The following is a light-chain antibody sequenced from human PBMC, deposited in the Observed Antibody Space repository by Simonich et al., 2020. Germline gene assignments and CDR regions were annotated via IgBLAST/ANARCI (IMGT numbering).Light chain of an antibody. CDR3: YSTDSSGNHRV. CDR1: ALPKKY. V-gene: IGLV3-10*01. J-gene: IGLJ3*02. CDR2: EDS. Sequence: YELTQPPSVSVSPGQTARITGAGDALPKKYAYWYQSKSGQAPVLVIYEDSKRPSGIPEGFSGSSSGTMATLTISGAQVEYEADYYCYSTDSSGNHRVFGGGTKLTVL.